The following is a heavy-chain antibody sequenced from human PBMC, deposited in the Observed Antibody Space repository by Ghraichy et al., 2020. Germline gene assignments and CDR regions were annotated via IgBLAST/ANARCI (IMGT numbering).Heavy chain of an antibody. CDR1: GFTFSSYC. CDR2: ITSSSRTR. J-gene: IGHJ6*02. V-gene: IGHV3-48*02. D-gene: IGHD4-23*01. Sequence: GGSLRHSCVGSGFTFSSYCMNWVRQSPGKGLEWVSYITSSSRTRFYADSVKGRFTISRDNAQNSLHLQMNSLRDEDSAVDYCARGSTVVRFFYYDGMDVWGQGTTVTVSS. CDR3: ARGSTVVRFFYYDGMDV.